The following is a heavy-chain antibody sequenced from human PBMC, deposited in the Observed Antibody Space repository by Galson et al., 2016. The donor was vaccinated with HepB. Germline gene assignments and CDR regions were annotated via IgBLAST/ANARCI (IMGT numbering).Heavy chain of an antibody. D-gene: IGHD6-6*01. V-gene: IGHV3-33*01. J-gene: IGHJ6*02. CDR2: IVSDGGEQ. CDR1: GFTFSTFG. CDR3: ARDDVLAGNAMDV. Sequence: SLRLSCAASGFTFSTFGMHWVRQVPGKGLEHVGVIVSDGGEQHYEDSVRGRFTISRDNSKDTLYLQMDSLGVDDTAIYFCARDDVLAGNAMDVGGQGTTVTVSS.